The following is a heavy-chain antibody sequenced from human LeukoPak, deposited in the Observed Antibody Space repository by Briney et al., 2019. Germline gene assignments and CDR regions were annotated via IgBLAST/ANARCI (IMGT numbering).Heavy chain of an antibody. CDR1: GGSISSGDYY. D-gene: IGHD5/OR15-5a*01. CDR3: ARVSLRHNWFDP. J-gene: IGHJ5*02. CDR2: IYYSGST. V-gene: IGHV4-30-4*01. Sequence: SETLSLTCTVSGGSISSGDYYWSWIRQPPGKGLEWIGYIYYSGSTCYNPSLKSRVTISVDTSKNQFSLKLSSVTAADTAVYYCARVSLRHNWFDPWGQGTLVTVSS.